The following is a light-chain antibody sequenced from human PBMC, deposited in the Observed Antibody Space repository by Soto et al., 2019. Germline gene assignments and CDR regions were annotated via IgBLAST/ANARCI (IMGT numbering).Light chain of an antibody. V-gene: IGKV3-15*01. J-gene: IGKJ1*01. CDR1: QNIRSH. CDR2: ASS. CDR3: QQYNVWPGWT. Sequence: EIVMTQSPATLSVSPGESATLSCRASQNIRSHLAWYQLRPGQAPRLLIYASSTRATGIPARFSGSGSGTEFTLTISSLQSEDLALYFCQQYNVWPGWTFGQGTKVGVK.